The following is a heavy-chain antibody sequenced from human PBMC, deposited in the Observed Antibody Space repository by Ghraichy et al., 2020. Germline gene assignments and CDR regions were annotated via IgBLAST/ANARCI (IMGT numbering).Heavy chain of an antibody. D-gene: IGHD3-10*01. CDR3: ARDAPELGVRGVRRYYYYYPMDV. Sequence: LSLTCAASGSTFSSYWMSWVRQAPGKGLEWVANIKQDGSEKYYVDSVKGRFTISRDNAKNSLYLQMNSLRAEDTAVYYCARDAPELGVRGVRRYYYYYPMDVWGQGTTVTVSS. J-gene: IGHJ6*02. V-gene: IGHV3-7*01. CDR2: IKQDGSEK. CDR1: GSTFSSYW.